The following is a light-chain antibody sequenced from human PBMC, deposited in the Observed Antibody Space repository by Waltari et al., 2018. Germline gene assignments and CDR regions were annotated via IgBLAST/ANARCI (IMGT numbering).Light chain of an antibody. J-gene: IGKJ1*01. V-gene: IGKV1-17*01. CDR2: AAS. Sequence: DIQMTQSPSSLSASAGDTVTIICRASQGISTYLNWYQQTPGKAPKRLIYAASSLQSGVPSRFSGSGSGTDFTLTISSLQPEDFATYYCLQYNSHPWTFGQGTKVE. CDR1: QGISTY. CDR3: LQYNSHPWT.